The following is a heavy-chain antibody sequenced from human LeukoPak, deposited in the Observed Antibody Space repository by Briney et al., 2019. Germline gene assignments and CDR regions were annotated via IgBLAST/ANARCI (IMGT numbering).Heavy chain of an antibody. J-gene: IGHJ4*02. D-gene: IGHD1-26*01. CDR2: ISSRGGTI. V-gene: IGHV3-48*02. CDR1: GGSISSYY. Sequence: ETLSLTCTVSGGSISSYYWTWIRQPPGKGLEWVSCISSRGGTISYSDSVKGRFTISRDNAKNSLYLQMISLRDEDTAVYYCARDVYMGAMDYWGQGTLVTVSS. CDR3: ARDVYMGAMDY.